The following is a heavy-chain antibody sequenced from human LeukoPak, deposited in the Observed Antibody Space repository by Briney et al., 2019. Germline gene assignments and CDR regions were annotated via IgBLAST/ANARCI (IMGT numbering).Heavy chain of an antibody. D-gene: IGHD3-10*01. CDR2: IYTSGST. Sequence: SETLSLTCTVSGGSISSYYWSWIRQPPGKGLEWIGYIYTSGSTNYNPSLKSRVTISVDTSKNQFSLKLSSVTAADTAVYYCAILPSMVRGVIHNYWGQGTLVTVSS. CDR1: GGSISSYY. CDR3: AILPSMVRGVIHNY. V-gene: IGHV4-4*09. J-gene: IGHJ4*02.